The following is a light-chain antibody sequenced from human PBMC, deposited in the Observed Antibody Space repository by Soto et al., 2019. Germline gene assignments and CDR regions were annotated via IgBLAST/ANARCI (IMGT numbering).Light chain of an antibody. V-gene: IGLV1-40*01. CDR3: QSYDSGLSGDVV. CDR2: GNS. J-gene: IGLJ2*01. Sequence: QPVLTQPPSVSGAPGQRVTISCTGSSSNIGAGYDVHWYQQLPGTAPKLLIYGNSNRPSGVPDRFSGSKSGTSASLAITGLQAEDEADYYCQSYDSGLSGDVVFGGGTKVTVL. CDR1: SSNIGAGYD.